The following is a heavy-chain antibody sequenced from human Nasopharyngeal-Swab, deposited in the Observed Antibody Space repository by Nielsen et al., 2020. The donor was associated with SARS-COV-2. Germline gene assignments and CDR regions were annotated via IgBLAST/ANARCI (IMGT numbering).Heavy chain of an antibody. CDR2: IFYSGST. Sequence: WIRQPTGNGLEWVGCIFYSGSTYYNPSPKSRVTISVDTSKNQFSLKLSSVTAADTAVYYCARHRPDCSSTSCYISHYYYMDVWGKGTTVTISS. D-gene: IGHD2-2*02. V-gene: IGHV4-39*01. J-gene: IGHJ6*03. CDR3: ARHRPDCSSTSCYISHYYYMDV.